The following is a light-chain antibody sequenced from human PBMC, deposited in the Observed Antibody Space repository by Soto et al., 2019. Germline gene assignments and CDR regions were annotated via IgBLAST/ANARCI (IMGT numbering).Light chain of an antibody. J-gene: IGLJ3*02. CDR1: SSNIGSNY. CDR3: AAWDDSLSGSYV. Sequence: SVLTQPPSASGTPGQRVTISCSGSSSNIGSNYVYWYQQLPGTAPKLLIYRNNQRPSGVPDRFSGSKSGTSASLAISGLRSEDEADYYCAAWDDSLSGSYVFGGGTKLTVL. V-gene: IGLV1-47*01. CDR2: RNN.